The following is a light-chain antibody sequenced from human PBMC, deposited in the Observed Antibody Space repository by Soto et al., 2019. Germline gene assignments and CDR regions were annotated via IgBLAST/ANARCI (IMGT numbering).Light chain of an antibody. CDR1: QSVSSN. J-gene: IGKJ1*01. Sequence: EIVMTQSPATLSVSPCERATLSCSASQSVSSNLAWYQQKPGQAPRLLIYGASTRATGIPARFSGSGSGTDFTLSISSLEPEDFAVYYCQQRTDRPPWTFGQGTKVDI. CDR3: QQRTDRPPWT. V-gene: IGKV3-15*01. CDR2: GAS.